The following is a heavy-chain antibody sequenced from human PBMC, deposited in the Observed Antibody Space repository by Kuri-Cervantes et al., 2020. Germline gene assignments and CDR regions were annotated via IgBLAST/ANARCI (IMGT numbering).Heavy chain of an antibody. V-gene: IGHV3-21*01. Sequence: GESLKISCAASGFTFSSYSMNWVRQAPGKGLEWVSSISSSSSYIYYADSVKGRFTVSRDNAKNSLYLQMNSLRAEDTAVYYCAREGGCSGGSCYHYFDYWGQGTLVTVSS. CDR1: GFTFSSYS. CDR2: ISSSSSYI. J-gene: IGHJ4*02. CDR3: AREGGCSGGSCYHYFDY. D-gene: IGHD2-15*01.